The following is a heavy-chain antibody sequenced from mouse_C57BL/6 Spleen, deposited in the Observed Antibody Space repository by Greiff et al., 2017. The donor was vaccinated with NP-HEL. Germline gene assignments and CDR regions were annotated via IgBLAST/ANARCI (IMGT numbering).Heavy chain of an antibody. CDR2: ISSGGSYT. Sequence: EVQGVESGGDLVKPGGSLKLSCAASGFTFSSYGMSWVRQTPDKRLEWVATISSGGSYTYYPDSVKGRFTISRDNAKNTLYLQISSLKSEDTAMYYCARHDPYYYGSSYDYAMDYWGQGTSVTVSS. CDR3: ARHDPYYYGSSYDYAMDY. J-gene: IGHJ4*01. CDR1: GFTFSSYG. D-gene: IGHD1-1*01. V-gene: IGHV5-6*01.